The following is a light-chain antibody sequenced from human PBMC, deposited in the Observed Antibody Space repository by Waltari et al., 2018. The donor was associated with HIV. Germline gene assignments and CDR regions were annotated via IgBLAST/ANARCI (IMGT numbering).Light chain of an antibody. J-gene: IGLJ2*01. CDR2: EVT. V-gene: IGLV2-8*01. CDR3: SSFANRDGFYVL. Sequence: QSALTQPPSASGSPGQSVTLSCTGTNSDIGTYDYVSWLQQPPGKAPKLVISEVTKRPSGFSDRFSGSKSGNTAFLTVSGLQAEDEADYYCSSFANRDGFYVLFGGGTRLTVL. CDR1: NSDIGTYDY.